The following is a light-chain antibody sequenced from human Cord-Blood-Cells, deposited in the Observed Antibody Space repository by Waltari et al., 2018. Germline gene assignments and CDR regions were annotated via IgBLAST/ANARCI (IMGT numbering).Light chain of an antibody. V-gene: IGKV3-20*01. CDR1: QSVSSSY. CDR3: QQYGSSLWT. J-gene: IGKJ1*01. CDR2: GSS. Sequence: EIVLTQSPGTLSLSPGEGHTLSCRASQSVSSSYVPWYQQKPGQAPRLLIYGSSSRATCIPDRFSGSGSGTDFTLTISRLEPEDFAVYYCQQYGSSLWTFGQGTKVEIK.